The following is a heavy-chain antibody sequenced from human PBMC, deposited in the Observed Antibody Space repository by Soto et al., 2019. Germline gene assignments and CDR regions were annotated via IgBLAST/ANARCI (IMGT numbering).Heavy chain of an antibody. CDR1: GGSISSYY. CDR2: IYYSGST. J-gene: IGHJ4*02. CDR3: ARDATGGKY. D-gene: IGHD2-8*02. Sequence: SETLSLTCTVSGGSISSYYWSCIRQPPGKGLEWIGYIYYSGSTNYNPSLKSRVTISVDTSKNQFSLKLSSVTAADTAVYYCARDATGGKYWGQGTLVTVSS. V-gene: IGHV4-59*01.